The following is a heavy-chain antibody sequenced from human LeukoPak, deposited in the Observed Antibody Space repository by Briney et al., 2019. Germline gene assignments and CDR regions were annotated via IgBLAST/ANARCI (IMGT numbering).Heavy chain of an antibody. J-gene: IGHJ4*02. CDR3: ARGPGYGHFFDY. Sequence: GGSLRLSCAASGFTFSSYEMNWVRQAPGKGLEWVSYISSSGSTIYYSASVRGRFTISRDNAMDVLYLQMNSLRVEDTAVYYCARGPGYGHFFDYWGQGTLVTVSS. CDR2: ISSSGSTI. V-gene: IGHV3-48*03. D-gene: IGHD4-17*01. CDR1: GFTFSSYE.